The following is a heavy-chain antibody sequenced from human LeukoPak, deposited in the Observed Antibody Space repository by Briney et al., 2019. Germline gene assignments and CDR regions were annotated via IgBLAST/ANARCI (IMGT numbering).Heavy chain of an antibody. Sequence: SETLSLTCTVSGGSTRSSSYYWVWIRQPPGKGLEWFGSIYYSGITYYNPSLKSRVTISVDTAKNQFSLKLSSVTAADTAVYYCARNTYGSSGFDYWGQGTLVTVSS. CDR2: IYYSGIT. J-gene: IGHJ4*02. CDR1: GGSTRSSSYY. D-gene: IGHD5-18*01. CDR3: ARNTYGSSGFDY. V-gene: IGHV4-39*01.